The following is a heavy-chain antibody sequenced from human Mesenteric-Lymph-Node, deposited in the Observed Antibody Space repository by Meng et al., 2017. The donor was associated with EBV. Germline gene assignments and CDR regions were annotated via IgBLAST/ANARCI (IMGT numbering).Heavy chain of an antibody. Sequence: HLHRQYSGTGRGQPAQTTPLTCTVSAGSVNSGCYSWSWIRQSPEKGLEWIGYVHHSGLTYYNPSLETRVIISLERSKNQFSLKLTSVTAADTAVYYCAGGDYVNQFNYWGQGTLVTVSS. CDR2: VHHSGLT. V-gene: IGHV4-30-2*06. J-gene: IGHJ4*02. CDR3: AGGDYVNQFNY. D-gene: IGHD4-17*01. CDR1: AGSVNSGCYS.